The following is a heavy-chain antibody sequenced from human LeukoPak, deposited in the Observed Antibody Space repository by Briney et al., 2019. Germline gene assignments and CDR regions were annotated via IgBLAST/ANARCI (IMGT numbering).Heavy chain of an antibody. D-gene: IGHD6-19*01. CDR1: GFTFSSYA. V-gene: IGHV3-30-3*01. Sequence: GGSLRLSCAASGFTFSSYAMHWVRQAPGKGLEWVAVMSYDGSNKYYADSVKGRFTISRDNSKNTLYLQMNSLRAEDTAVYYCARVGIAVAFWGQGTLVTVSS. J-gene: IGHJ4*02. CDR3: ARVGIAVAF. CDR2: MSYDGSNK.